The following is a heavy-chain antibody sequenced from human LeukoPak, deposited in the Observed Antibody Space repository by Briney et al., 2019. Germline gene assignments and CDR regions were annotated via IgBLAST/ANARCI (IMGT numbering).Heavy chain of an antibody. CDR2: IYSGGST. V-gene: IGHV3-53*01. J-gene: IGHJ4*02. D-gene: IGHD6-19*01. CDR1: GFTVSNNY. Sequence: PGGSLRLSCAASGFTVSNNYMTWARQAPGKGLEWVSLIYSGGSTYYADSVKGRFTISRDNSKNTLYLQMHSLRAEDTAVYYCARATDSSGCCTFDYWGQGTLVTVSS. CDR3: ARATDSSGCCTFDY.